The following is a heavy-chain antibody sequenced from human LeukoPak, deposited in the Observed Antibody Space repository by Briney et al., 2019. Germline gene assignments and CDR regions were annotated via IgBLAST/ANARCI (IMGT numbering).Heavy chain of an antibody. J-gene: IGHJ4*02. V-gene: IGHV1-69*05. CDR2: IIPIFGTA. CDR3: AVEGGSYDADY. CDR1: GGTFSSYA. D-gene: IGHD1-26*01. Sequence: ASVKVSCKASGGTFSSYAISWVRQAPGQGLEWMGGIIPIFGTANYAQKFQGRVTITTDESTSTAYMELSSPRSEDTAVYYCAVEGGSYDADYWGQGTLVTVSS.